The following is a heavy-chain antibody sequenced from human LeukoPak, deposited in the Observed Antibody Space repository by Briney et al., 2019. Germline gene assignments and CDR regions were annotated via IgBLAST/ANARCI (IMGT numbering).Heavy chain of an antibody. D-gene: IGHD3-16*02. CDR3: ARRSGIYDYVWGSYRYTTPFDY. Sequence: ASVKVSCKASGYTFTGYYIHWVRQAPGQGLEWMGWINPNSGGTNYAQKFQGRVTMTRDTSISTAYMELSRLRSDDTAVYYCARRSGIYDYVWGSYRYTTPFDYWGQGTLVTVSS. J-gene: IGHJ4*02. V-gene: IGHV1-2*02. CDR1: GYTFTGYY. CDR2: INPNSGGT.